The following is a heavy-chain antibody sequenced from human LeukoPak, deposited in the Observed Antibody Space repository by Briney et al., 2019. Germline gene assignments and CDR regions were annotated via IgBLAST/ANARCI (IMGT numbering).Heavy chain of an antibody. CDR1: GYTLTEFP. Sequence: ASVNVTRKVSGYTLTEFPMHWIPQAPGKGLEWMGRFDRDDGETIHAQTFQERVTMNEDTSTDTAHLELGSLRSEATAVDYCATGNPHFVIWTGNTVYYKKMDVWGQGPTLTVSS. D-gene: IGHD3-9*01. J-gene: IGHJ6*02. CDR2: FDRDDGET. V-gene: IGHV1-24*01. CDR3: ATGNPHFVIWTGNTVYYKKMDV.